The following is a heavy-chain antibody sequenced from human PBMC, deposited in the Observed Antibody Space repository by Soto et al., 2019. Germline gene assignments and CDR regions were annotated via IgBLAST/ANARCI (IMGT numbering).Heavy chain of an antibody. J-gene: IGHJ5*02. CDR1: GGSISSYY. V-gene: IGHV4-59*08. Sequence: QVQLQESGPGLVKPSETLSLTCTVSGGSISSYYWSWIRQPPGKGLEWIGYIYYSGSTKYNPSLKRRVTISVDTSKSQFSLKLRSVTAADTAVYYCARQSCRITSCYSWVSWFDPWGQGTLVTVSS. CDR2: IYYSGST. D-gene: IGHD2-2*01. CDR3: ARQSCRITSCYSWVSWFDP.